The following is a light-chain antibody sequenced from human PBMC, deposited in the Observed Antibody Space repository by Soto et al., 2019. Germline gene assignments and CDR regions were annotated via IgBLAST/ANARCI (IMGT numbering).Light chain of an antibody. V-gene: IGKV3-15*01. CDR2: GAS. CDR3: QQYNDWPRT. Sequence: EIVMTQSPATLSVSPGERATLFCRASQSLSTYLAWYQQKPGQAPRLLIYGASTRATGIPARFSGSGSGTEFTLTISSLQSEDFAVYYCQQYNDWPRTFGQGTKVDI. CDR1: QSLSTY. J-gene: IGKJ1*01.